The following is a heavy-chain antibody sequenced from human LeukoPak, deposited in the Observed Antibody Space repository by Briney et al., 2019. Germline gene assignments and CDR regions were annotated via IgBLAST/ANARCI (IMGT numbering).Heavy chain of an antibody. CDR1: GFTFSSYA. Sequence: PGGSLRLSCAASGFTFSSYAMSWVRQPPGKGLEWIGEINHSGSTNYNPSLKSRVTISVDTSKNQFSLKLSSVTAADTAVYYCASHLWYFDYWGQGTLVTVSS. CDR3: ASHLWYFDY. CDR2: INHSGST. V-gene: IGHV4-34*01. D-gene: IGHD3-3*02. J-gene: IGHJ4*02.